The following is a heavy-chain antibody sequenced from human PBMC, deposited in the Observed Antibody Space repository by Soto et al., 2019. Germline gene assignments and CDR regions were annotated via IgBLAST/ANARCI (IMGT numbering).Heavy chain of an antibody. J-gene: IGHJ6*02. CDR2: IIPIFGTA. CDR3: ASSKARNGITMVRGVIITEPSNYYYYGMDV. V-gene: IGHV1-69*13. D-gene: IGHD3-10*01. Sequence: SVKVSCKASGGTFSSYAISWVRQAPGQGLEWMGGIIPIFGTANYAQKFQGRVTITADESTSTAYLEPSSLRSEDTAVYYCASSKARNGITMVRGVIITEPSNYYYYGMDVWGQGTTVTVSS. CDR1: GGTFSSYA.